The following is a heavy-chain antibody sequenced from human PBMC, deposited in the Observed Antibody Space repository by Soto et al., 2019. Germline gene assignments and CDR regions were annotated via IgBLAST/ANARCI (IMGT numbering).Heavy chain of an antibody. D-gene: IGHD3-16*02. CDR1: GYTFSNYG. CDR2: ISGYNGNT. J-gene: IGHJ4*02. V-gene: IGHV1-18*01. CDR3: ARDRRDYVWGSYRSDFDY. Sequence: QIQLVQSGPDVKKPGASVKVSCKASGYTFSNYGISWVRQAPGQGPEWMGWISGYNGNTNYAQKFQGRVTMTTDTSSNTVYMGLRSLRADDTAVYFCARDRRDYVWGSYRSDFDYWGQGTLITVSS.